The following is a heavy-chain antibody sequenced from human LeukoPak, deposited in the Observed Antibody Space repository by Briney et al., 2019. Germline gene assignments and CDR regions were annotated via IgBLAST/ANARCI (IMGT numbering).Heavy chain of an antibody. CDR1: GGSFSGYY. CDR3: ASFYCSGGSCGRRGDY. V-gene: IGHV4-34*01. J-gene: IGHJ4*02. D-gene: IGHD2-15*01. CDR2: INHSGST. Sequence: SETLSLTCAVYGGSFSGYYWSWIRQPPGKGLEWIGEINHSGSTNYNPSLKSRVTISVDTSKNQFSVKLSSVTAADTAVYYCASFYCSGGSCGRRGDYWGQGTLVTVSS.